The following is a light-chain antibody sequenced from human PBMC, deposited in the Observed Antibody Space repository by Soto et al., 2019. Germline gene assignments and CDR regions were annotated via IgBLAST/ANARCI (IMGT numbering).Light chain of an antibody. Sequence: EIVLTQSPATLSVSPGERATLSCRASQTFSSNLAWYQQKPGQAPRLIIYDASTRAAGIPARFSGSGSGTEFTLTISSLQPEDFATYSCQQSNSITWTFGQGTKVDIK. CDR2: DAS. CDR1: QTFSSN. J-gene: IGKJ1*01. CDR3: QQSNSITWT. V-gene: IGKV3-15*01.